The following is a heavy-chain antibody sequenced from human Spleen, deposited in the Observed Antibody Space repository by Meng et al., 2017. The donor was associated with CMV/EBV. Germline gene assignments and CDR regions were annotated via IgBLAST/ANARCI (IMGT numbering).Heavy chain of an antibody. Sequence: NSTSNWWSCVRKHTGKELERIGEVYHSRYTNYNPSLKSRVSMSVDRSKNQFSLKLYSVTAADTAVYYCAKVTEYGGNCFDSWGQGTLVTVSS. CDR3: AKVTEYGGNCFDS. CDR2: VYHSRYT. J-gene: IGHJ4*02. V-gene: IGHV4-4*02. CDR1: NSTSNW. D-gene: IGHD6-6*01.